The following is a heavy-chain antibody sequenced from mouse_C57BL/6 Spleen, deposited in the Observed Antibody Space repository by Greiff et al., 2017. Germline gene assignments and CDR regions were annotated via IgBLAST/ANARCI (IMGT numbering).Heavy chain of an antibody. V-gene: IGHV3-6*01. Sequence: EVKLVESGPGLVKPSPSLSFSCSVTGYSITSGYYWNWNRQFPGNKLEWMGIISYNGSNNYNPSLKNRIAITRDTSKNQFFLKLNSVTTEDTATYYCARGMVEAWFACWGQGTLVTVAA. J-gene: IGHJ3*01. CDR2: ISYNGSN. D-gene: IGHD1-1*02. CDR3: ARGMVEAWFAC. CDR1: GYSITSGYY.